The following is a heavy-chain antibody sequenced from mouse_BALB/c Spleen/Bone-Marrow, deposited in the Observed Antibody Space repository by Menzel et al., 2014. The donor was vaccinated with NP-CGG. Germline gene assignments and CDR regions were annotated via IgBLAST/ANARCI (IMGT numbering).Heavy chain of an antibody. CDR2: SRDKANDYTT. V-gene: IGHV7-1*02. J-gene: IGHJ2*01. CDR3: ARGTVSYFDY. D-gene: IGHD1-1*01. Sequence: EVKVEESGGDLVQPGGSLRLSCATSGFTFSDFYMEWVRQPPGKRLEWIGASRDKANDYTTEYSASVKGRFIVSRDTSQSTLYLQMNALRAEDTAIYYCARGTVSYFDYWGQGTTLTVSS. CDR1: GFTFSDFY.